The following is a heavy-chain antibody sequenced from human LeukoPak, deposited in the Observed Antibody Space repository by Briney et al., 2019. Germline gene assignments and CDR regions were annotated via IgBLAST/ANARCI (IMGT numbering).Heavy chain of an antibody. D-gene: IGHD2-21*02. Sequence: GASVNVSCKASGYTFTSYYMHWVRQAPGQGLEWMGIINPSGGSTSYAQKFQGRVTMTSNPSISTAYLELSSLRSDDTAVYYCARTPTGGDIDYWGQGTLVTVSS. J-gene: IGHJ4*02. CDR1: GYTFTSYY. V-gene: IGHV1-46*01. CDR3: ARTPTGGDIDY. CDR2: INPSGGST.